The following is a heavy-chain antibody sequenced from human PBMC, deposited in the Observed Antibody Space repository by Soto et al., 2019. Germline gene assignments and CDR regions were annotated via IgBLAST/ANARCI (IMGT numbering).Heavy chain of an antibody. D-gene: IGHD6-6*01. V-gene: IGHV1-2*04. CDR1: GYTFTVYY. J-gene: IGHJ6*03. Sequence: GASVKVSCKASGYTFTVYYMHWVRQAPGQGLEWMGWINPNSGGTNYAQKFQGWVTMTRDTSISTAYMELSRLRSDDTAVYYCARGSSSYYYYMDVWGKGTTVTVSS. CDR2: INPNSGGT. CDR3: ARGSSSYYYYMDV.